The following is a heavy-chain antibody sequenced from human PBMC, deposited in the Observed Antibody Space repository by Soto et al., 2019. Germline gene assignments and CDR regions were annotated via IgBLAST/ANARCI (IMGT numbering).Heavy chain of an antibody. J-gene: IGHJ6*02. V-gene: IGHV3-21*01. CDR1: VFTFNSHT. D-gene: IGHD3-3*01. CDR3: ARQIFGPVMDV. CDR2: ISLSSSYT. Sequence: PGGSLRLSCEASVFTFNSHTMQLVRQSRGIRPEWISSISLSSSYTYYAESVKGRFTISRDNAKNSLFLQMNSMAVEDTAVYYCARQIFGPVMDVWGRGTTVTVSS.